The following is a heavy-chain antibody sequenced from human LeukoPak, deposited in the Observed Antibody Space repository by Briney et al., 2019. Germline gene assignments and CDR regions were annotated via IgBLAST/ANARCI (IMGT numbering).Heavy chain of an antibody. CDR2: ISYDGSNK. Sequence: PGRSLRLSCAASGFTFSSHAMHWVRQAPGKGLEWVAVISYDGSNKYYADSVKGRFTISRDNSKNTLYLQMNSLRAEDTAVYYCARDKVTMVRGVHYYFDYWGQGTLVTVSS. J-gene: IGHJ4*02. D-gene: IGHD3-10*01. CDR1: GFTFSSHA. CDR3: ARDKVTMVRGVHYYFDY. V-gene: IGHV3-30*04.